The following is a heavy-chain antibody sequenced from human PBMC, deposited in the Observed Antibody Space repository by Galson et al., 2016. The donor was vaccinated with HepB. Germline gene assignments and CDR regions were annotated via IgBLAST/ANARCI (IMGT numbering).Heavy chain of an antibody. CDR1: GFTFSGYW. CDR3: AKGRSAIAAAGLNY. J-gene: IGHJ4*02. Sequence: SLRLSCAASGFTFSGYWMTWVRQAPGKGLEWVSVVSGSGDNTYYADSVKGRLTISRDNSNNTLFLQMNSLRVEDTAVYYCAKGRSAIAAAGLNYWGQGTLVTVSS. CDR2: VSGSGDNT. V-gene: IGHV3-23*01. D-gene: IGHD6-13*01.